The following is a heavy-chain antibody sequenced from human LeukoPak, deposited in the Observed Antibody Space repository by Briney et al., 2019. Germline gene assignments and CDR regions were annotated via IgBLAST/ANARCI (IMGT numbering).Heavy chain of an antibody. J-gene: IGHJ4*02. V-gene: IGHV3-30*03. D-gene: IGHD6-19*01. CDR3: VRGLSGGWSFDY. Sequence: GRSLRLSCAASGFTFDDYAMHWARQAPGKGLEWITFIKEDGGNQWYADSVKGRFIVSRDNSKNTLFLQMNSLRGEDTAVYYCVRGLSGGWSFDYWGQGILVTVSS. CDR1: GFTFDDYA. CDR2: IKEDGGNQ.